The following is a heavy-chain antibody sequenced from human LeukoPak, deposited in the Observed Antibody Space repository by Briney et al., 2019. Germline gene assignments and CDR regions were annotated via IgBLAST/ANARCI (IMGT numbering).Heavy chain of an antibody. Sequence: ASVKVSCKASGYIFTNYGISWVRQAPGQGLEWMGWISALNGNRNIAQKVQGRVTVTTDTSTTTAYMELRSLSSDDTAVYYCARDKVIASAGTPNWFDPWGQGTQVTVS. D-gene: IGHD6-13*01. V-gene: IGHV1-18*01. J-gene: IGHJ5*02. CDR3: ARDKVIASAGTPNWFDP. CDR1: GYIFTNYG. CDR2: ISALNGNR.